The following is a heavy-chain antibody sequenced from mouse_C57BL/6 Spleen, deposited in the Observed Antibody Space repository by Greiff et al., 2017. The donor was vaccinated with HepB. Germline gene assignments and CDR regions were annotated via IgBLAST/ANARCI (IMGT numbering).Heavy chain of an antibody. Sequence: QVQLQQPGAELVRPGSSVKLSCKASGYTFTSYWMHWVKQRPIQGLEWIGNIDPSDSETHYNQKFKDKATLTVDKSSSTAYMQLSSLTSEDSAVYYCARGNYGSSYKYFDVWGKGTTVTVSS. CDR3: ARGNYGSSYKYFDV. CDR1: GYTFTSYW. J-gene: IGHJ1*03. D-gene: IGHD1-1*01. CDR2: IDPSDSET. V-gene: IGHV1-52*01.